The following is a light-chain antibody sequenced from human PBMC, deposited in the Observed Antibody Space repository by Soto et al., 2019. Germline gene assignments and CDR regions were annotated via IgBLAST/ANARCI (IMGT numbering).Light chain of an antibody. CDR3: QSYDSSLSGVV. CDR1: SYNIGAGYD. J-gene: IGLJ2*01. V-gene: IGLV1-40*01. CDR2: GNS. Sequence: QSVLTQPPSVSGAPGQRVTISCTGSSYNIGAGYDVHWYQQLPGTAPKLLIYGNSNRPSGVPDRFSGSKSGTSASLAITGLQAEDEADYYGQSYDSSLSGVVFGGGTKLTVL.